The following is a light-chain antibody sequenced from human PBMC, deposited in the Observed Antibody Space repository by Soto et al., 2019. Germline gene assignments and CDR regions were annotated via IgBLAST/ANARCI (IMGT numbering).Light chain of an antibody. J-gene: IGKJ1*01. CDR2: DAS. CDR1: QSVRTW. Sequence: DIQMTQSPSTLSASVGDRVTIACRASQSVRTWLAWYQQKPGKAPKLLIYDASSLLSGVPSRFSGSGSGTEFTLTISSLQPDDYATYYCQQYNSFSSWTFGQGTKVDIK. V-gene: IGKV1-5*01. CDR3: QQYNSFSSWT.